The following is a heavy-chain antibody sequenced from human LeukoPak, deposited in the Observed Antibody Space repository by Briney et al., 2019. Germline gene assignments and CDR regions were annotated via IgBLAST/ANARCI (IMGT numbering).Heavy chain of an antibody. Sequence: GGSLRLSCAASGFNISSNYMNWVRQAPGKGLEWVAIIYSGGFTYYRDSVKGRFTIYRDNSKNTVYLQMNSLRVEDTAVYYCAREGMGYFDSWGQGTLVTVSS. CDR3: AREGMGYFDS. CDR2: IYSGGFT. D-gene: IGHD5-24*01. J-gene: IGHJ4*02. CDR1: GFNISSNY. V-gene: IGHV3-66*01.